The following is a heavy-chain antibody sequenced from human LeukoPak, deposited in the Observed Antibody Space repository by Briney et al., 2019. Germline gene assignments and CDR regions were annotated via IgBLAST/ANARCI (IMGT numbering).Heavy chain of an antibody. Sequence: GSLRLSCAASGFTFSSYSMNWVRQAPGKGLEWVSVIYSGGSTYYADSVKGRFTISRDNSKNTLYLQMNSLRAEDTAVYYCARDRRAQYYYYGMDVWGQGTTVTVSS. J-gene: IGHJ6*02. CDR3: ARDRRAQYYYYGMDV. V-gene: IGHV3-53*01. CDR2: IYSGGST. CDR1: GFTFSSYS.